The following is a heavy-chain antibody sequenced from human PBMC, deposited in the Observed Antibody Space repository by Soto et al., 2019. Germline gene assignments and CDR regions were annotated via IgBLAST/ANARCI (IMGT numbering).Heavy chain of an antibody. CDR1: GGSFSGYY. CDR3: AGLQSMRLSGLDP. V-gene: IGHV4-34*01. CDR2: INHSGST. J-gene: IGHJ5*02. D-gene: IGHD3-16*02. Sequence: SETLSLTCAVYGGSFSGYYWTWIRQPPGTGLEWIGEINHSGSTNYNPSLKSRVTISVDTSKNQFSLKLTSVTAADTAVYYCAGLQSMRLSGLDPWGQGTLVTVSS.